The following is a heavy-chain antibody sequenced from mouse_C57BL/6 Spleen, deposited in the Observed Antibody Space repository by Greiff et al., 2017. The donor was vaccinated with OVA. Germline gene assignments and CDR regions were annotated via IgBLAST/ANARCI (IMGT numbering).Heavy chain of an antibody. J-gene: IGHJ4*01. Sequence: VQLQQSGAELVRPGTSVKVSCKASGYAFTNYLIEWVKQRPGQGLEWLGVINPGSGGTNYNEKIKGMATLTADKTSSTAYMQLRSLPSSDSAVYFCALYYFGSDAMDYWGQGTSVTVSS. CDR2: INPGSGGT. D-gene: IGHD1-1*01. CDR1: GYAFTNYL. V-gene: IGHV1-54*01. CDR3: ALYYFGSDAMDY.